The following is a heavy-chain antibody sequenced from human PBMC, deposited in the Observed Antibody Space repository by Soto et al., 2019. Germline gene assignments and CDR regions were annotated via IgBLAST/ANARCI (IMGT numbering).Heavy chain of an antibody. CDR2: IYYSGST. V-gene: IGHV4-31*03. J-gene: IGHJ4*02. CDR1: GGSISSGGYY. Sequence: PSETLSLTCTVSGGSISSGGYYWSWIRQHPGKGLEWIGYIYYSGSTYYNPSLKSRVTISVDTSKNQFSLKLSSVTAADTAVYYCARVPLYGGNSNYWGQGTLVTVSS. D-gene: IGHD4-17*01. CDR3: ARVPLYGGNSNY.